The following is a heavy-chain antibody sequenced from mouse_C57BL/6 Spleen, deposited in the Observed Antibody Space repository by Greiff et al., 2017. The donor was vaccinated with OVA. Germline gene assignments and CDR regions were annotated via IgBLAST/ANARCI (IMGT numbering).Heavy chain of an antibody. V-gene: IGHV1-52*01. J-gene: IGHJ2*01. CDR3: ARTVSWAYFDY. CDR2: IDPSDSET. Sequence: QVQLQQSGAELVRPGSSVKLSCKASGYTFTSYWMHWVKQRPIQGLEWIGNIDPSDSETHYNQKFKDKATLTVDKSSSTAYMQLSSLTSEDSAVYYCARTVSWAYFDYWGQGTTLTVSS. D-gene: IGHD3-1*01. CDR1: GYTFTSYW.